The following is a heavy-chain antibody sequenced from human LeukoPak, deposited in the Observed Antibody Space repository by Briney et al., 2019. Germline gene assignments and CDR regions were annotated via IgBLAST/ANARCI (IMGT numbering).Heavy chain of an antibody. D-gene: IGHD5-12*01. CDR3: ARDGGDSGYDLFDY. Sequence: GGSLRLSCAASEFTFSSYSMNWVRQAPGKGLEWVSSISSSGSYIYYADSVKGRFTISRDNAKNSLYLQMNSLRAEDTAVYYCARDGGDSGYDLFDYWGQGTLVTVSS. CDR1: EFTFSSYS. CDR2: ISSSGSYI. V-gene: IGHV3-21*04. J-gene: IGHJ4*02.